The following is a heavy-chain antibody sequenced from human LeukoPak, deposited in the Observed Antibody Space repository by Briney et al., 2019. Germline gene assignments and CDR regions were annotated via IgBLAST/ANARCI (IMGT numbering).Heavy chain of an antibody. J-gene: IGHJ4*02. V-gene: IGHV3-30*18. CDR2: ISYDGSSK. D-gene: IGHD3-10*01. CDR1: GFTFSSYG. Sequence: PGRSLRLSCAASGFTFSSYGIHWVRQAPGKGLEWVALISYDGSSKYYADSVKGRFTISRDNSKNTLYLQMNSLRAEDTAVYYCAKVGGDYWGQGTLVTVSS. CDR3: AKVGGDY.